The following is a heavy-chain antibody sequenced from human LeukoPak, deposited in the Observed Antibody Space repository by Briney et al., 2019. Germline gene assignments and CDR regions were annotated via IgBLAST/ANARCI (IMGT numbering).Heavy chain of an antibody. J-gene: IGHJ6*03. CDR2: IYYSGGT. CDR3: ARHSSTYYDYVWGSYPYMDV. V-gene: IGHV4-59*08. D-gene: IGHD3-16*02. CDR1: GGSISSYY. Sequence: ASETLSLTCTVSGGSISSYYWSWIRQSPGKGLEWIGYIYYSGGTNYNPSLNSRVTISVDTSKNQFSLKLYSVTAADTAVYYCARHSSTYYDYVWGSYPYMDVWGKGTTVTVSS.